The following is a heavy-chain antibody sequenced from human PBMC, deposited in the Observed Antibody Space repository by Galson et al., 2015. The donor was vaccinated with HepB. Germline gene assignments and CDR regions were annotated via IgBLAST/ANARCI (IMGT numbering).Heavy chain of an antibody. V-gene: IGHV3-23*01. D-gene: IGHD3-22*01. CDR3: AKVGCDSSGSRVYYFDY. CDR1: GFTLSSYT. J-gene: IGHJ4*02. Sequence: SLRLSCAASGFTLSSYTMNWVRQAPGKGLEWVSAISGSGGSTYYADSVKGRFTISRDNSKNTLYLQMNSLRAEDTAVYYCAKVGCDSSGSRVYYFDYWGQGTLVTVSS. CDR2: ISGSGGST.